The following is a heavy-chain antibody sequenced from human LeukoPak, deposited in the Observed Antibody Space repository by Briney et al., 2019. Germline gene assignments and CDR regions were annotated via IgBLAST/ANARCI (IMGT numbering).Heavy chain of an antibody. Sequence: PGGSLRLSCAASGFTFDDYAMHWVRQAPGKGLEWVSGISWNSGSIGYADSVKGRFTISRDNAKNSLYLQMNSLRAEDTAFYYCAIPAAAGTADYWGQGTLVTVSS. J-gene: IGHJ4*02. D-gene: IGHD6-13*01. CDR3: AIPAAAGTADY. CDR1: GFTFDDYA. CDR2: ISWNSGSI. V-gene: IGHV3-9*01.